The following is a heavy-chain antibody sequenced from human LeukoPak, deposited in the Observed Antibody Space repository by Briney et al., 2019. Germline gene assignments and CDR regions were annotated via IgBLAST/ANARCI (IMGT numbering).Heavy chain of an antibody. CDR2: ISSDGSMK. CDR1: GFTFNNHV. CDR3: AKADEYYYYYYYMDV. Sequence: GGSLRLSCAASGFTFNNHVMHWVRQAPGKGLEWVAVISSDGSMKYYADSVKGRFTISRDNSQNTLYLQMNSLRSEDTAVYYCAKADEYYYYYYYMDVWGKGTTVTVSS. V-gene: IGHV3-30*04. J-gene: IGHJ6*03. D-gene: IGHD5-24*01.